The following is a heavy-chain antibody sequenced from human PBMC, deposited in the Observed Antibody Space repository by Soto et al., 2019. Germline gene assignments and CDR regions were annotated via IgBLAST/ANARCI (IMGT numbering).Heavy chain of an antibody. Sequence: QVYLVESGRGVVQPGRALRLSCAASAFPFSNYGMHWARQAPGKGLEWVAVIWSDGTKKYYADSVRGRFTISRDNSKKILYLQMNSLRAEDTAVYYCGGGTSYFDYVGQGTQVIVSS. CDR3: GGGTSYFDY. J-gene: IGHJ4*02. CDR1: AFPFSNYG. V-gene: IGHV3-33*03. D-gene: IGHD2-15*01. CDR2: IWSDGTKK.